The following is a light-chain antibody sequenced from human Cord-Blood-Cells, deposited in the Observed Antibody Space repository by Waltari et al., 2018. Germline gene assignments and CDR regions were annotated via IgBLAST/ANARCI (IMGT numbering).Light chain of an antibody. J-gene: IGLJ1*01. CDR3: QSYDSSLSALYV. Sequence: QSVLTQPPSVSGAPGQRVTISCTGSSSNIGAGYDVHWYQQPPGTAPKLLIYGNSNRPSGVPDRCSGSKAGTSASLAITGLQAEDEADYYCQSYDSSLSALYVFGTGTKVTVL. CDR2: GNS. CDR1: SSNIGAGYD. V-gene: IGLV1-40*01.